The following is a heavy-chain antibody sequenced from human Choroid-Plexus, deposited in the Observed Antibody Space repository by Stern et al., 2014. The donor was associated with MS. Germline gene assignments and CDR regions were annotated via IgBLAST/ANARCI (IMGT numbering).Heavy chain of an antibody. Sequence: VQLVESVGGVVQPGRPLRLSCVASGFTFGSCAMHWVRQAPGKGLEWVASVSYDGSNKYYADSVKGRFTISRDNSQNTLYMQMSSLRPEDTAVYYCAKDRQYLTYFFDHWGQGSLVTVSS. CDR1: GFTFGSCA. V-gene: IGHV3-30*18. J-gene: IGHJ5*02. CDR2: VSYDGSNK. CDR3: AKDRQYLTYFFDH. D-gene: IGHD2/OR15-2a*01.